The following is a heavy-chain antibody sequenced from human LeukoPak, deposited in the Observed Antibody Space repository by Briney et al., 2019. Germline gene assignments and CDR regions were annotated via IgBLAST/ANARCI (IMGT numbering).Heavy chain of an antibody. CDR3: ARDPEPAAAGTGYFDY. D-gene: IGHD6-13*01. Sequence: GGSLRLSCAASGFTFSSYEMNWVRQAPGKGLEWVSYISSSGSTIYYADSVKGRFTISRDNAKNSLYLQMNSLRAEDTAVYYCARDPEPAAAGTGYFDYWGQGTLVTVSS. CDR1: GFTFSSYE. V-gene: IGHV3-48*03. J-gene: IGHJ4*02. CDR2: ISSSGSTI.